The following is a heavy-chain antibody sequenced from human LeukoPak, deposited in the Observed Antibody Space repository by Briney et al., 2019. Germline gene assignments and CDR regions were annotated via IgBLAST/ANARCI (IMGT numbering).Heavy chain of an antibody. CDR2: ISYDGSNK. CDR3: ARERGGYDSEIFDY. CDR1: GFTFSSYG. J-gene: IGHJ4*02. D-gene: IGHD5-12*01. V-gene: IGHV3-30*03. Sequence: GGSLKLSCAASGFTFSSYGMHWVRQAPGKGLEWVAVISYDGSNKYYADSVKSRFTISRDNSKNTLYLQMNSLRAEDTAVYYCARERGGYDSEIFDYWGQGTLVTVSS.